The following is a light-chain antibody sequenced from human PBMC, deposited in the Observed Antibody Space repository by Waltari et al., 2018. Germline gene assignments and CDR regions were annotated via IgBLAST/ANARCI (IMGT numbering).Light chain of an antibody. CDR2: LGS. CDR1: QSLLHSNGYNY. Sequence: DIVMTQSPLSLPVTPGEPASNSCRSSQSLLHSNGYNYLDWYLQKPGQSPQLLIYLGSNRASGVPDRFSGSGSGTDFTLKISRVEAEDVGVYYCMQALQTPATFGQGTKVEIK. J-gene: IGKJ1*01. V-gene: IGKV2-28*01. CDR3: MQALQTPAT.